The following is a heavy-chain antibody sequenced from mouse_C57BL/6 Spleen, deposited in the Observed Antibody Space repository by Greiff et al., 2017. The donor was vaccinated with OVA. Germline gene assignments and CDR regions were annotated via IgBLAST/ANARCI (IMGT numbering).Heavy chain of an antibody. CDR2: IYPGSGST. CDR3: ARGYYVYYYAMGY. CDR1: GYTFTSYW. D-gene: IGHD2-3*01. J-gene: IGHJ4*01. V-gene: IGHV1-55*01. Sequence: QVQLQQPGAELVKPGASVKMSCKASGYTFTSYWITWVKQRPGQGLEWIGDIYPGSGSTNYNEKFKSKATLTVDTSSSTAYMQLSSLTSEDSAVYYCARGYYVYYYAMGYWGQGTSVTVSS.